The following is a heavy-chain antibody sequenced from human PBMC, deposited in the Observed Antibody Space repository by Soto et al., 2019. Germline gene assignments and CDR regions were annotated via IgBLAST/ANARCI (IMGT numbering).Heavy chain of an antibody. Sequence: PSETLSLTCAVSGHSISSGFYYWGWVRQPPGKGLEWIGSIYHTESTYYNPSLKSRVTMSADTSKNQLSLKLSSMTAADTAVYFCARYGYSYSARLFDYWGQGTRVTVSS. J-gene: IGHJ4*02. CDR1: GHSISSGFYY. D-gene: IGHD5-18*01. CDR3: ARYGYSYSARLFDY. CDR2: IYHTEST. V-gene: IGHV4-38-2*01.